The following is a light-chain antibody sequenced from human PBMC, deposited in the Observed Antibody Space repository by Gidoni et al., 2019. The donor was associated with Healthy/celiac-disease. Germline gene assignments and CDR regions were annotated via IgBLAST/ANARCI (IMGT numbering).Light chain of an antibody. CDR3: QQYDNLPRWT. V-gene: IGKV1-33*01. CDR1: QDISNY. J-gene: IGKJ1*01. CDR2: DAS. Sequence: IQMTHSPSSLSASVGDRVTITCQASQDISNYLNWYQQKPGKAPKLLIYDASNLETGVPSRFSGSGSGTDFTFTISSLQSEDIATYYCQQYDNLPRWTFGQGTKVEIK.